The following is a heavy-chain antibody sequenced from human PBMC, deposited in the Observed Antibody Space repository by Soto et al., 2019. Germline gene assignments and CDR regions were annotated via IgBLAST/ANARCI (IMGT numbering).Heavy chain of an antibody. CDR3: ARVRDSSGYYYVAY. J-gene: IGHJ4*02. CDR1: GYTFTKYV. V-gene: IGHV1-3*01. Sequence: ASVKVSCKASGYTFTKYVLHWVRQAPGQRLEWMGWINAGDGYTKFSQKFQGRLTISRDTSASTAYMELSSLRSEDTAVYYCARVRDSSGYYYVAYWGQGTLVTVSS. CDR2: INAGDGYT. D-gene: IGHD3-22*01.